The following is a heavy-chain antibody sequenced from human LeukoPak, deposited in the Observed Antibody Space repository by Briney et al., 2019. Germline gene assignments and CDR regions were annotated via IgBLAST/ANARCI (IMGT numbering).Heavy chain of an antibody. J-gene: IGHJ3*02. CDR1: GYTFTNYY. CDR2: INPSGGTT. V-gene: IGHV1-46*01. D-gene: IGHD3-16*01. CDR3: ARDGGVAGLNDAFDI. Sequence: GASVKVSCKASGYTFTNYYIHWVRQAPGQGLEWMGLINPSGGTTNCAQKFQGRVTMTRDTSTSTVYMELSSLRSEDTAVYYCARDGGVAGLNDAFDIWGQGTMVTVSS.